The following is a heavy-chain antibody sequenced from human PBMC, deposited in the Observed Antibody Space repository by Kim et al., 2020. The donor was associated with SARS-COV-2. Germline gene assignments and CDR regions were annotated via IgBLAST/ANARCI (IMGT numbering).Heavy chain of an antibody. Sequence: ASVKVSCKASGYTFTSYYMHWVRQAPGQGLEWMGIINPSGGSTSYAQKFQGRVTMTRDTSTSTVYMELSSLRSEDTAVYYCASERKPRGWGTYYYGMDVWGQGTTVTVSS. V-gene: IGHV1-46*01. CDR3: ASERKPRGWGTYYYGMDV. D-gene: IGHD6-19*01. CDR2: INPSGGST. J-gene: IGHJ6*02. CDR1: GYTFTSYY.